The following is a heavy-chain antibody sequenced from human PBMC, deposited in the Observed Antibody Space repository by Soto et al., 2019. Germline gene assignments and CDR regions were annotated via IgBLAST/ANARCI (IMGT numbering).Heavy chain of an antibody. Sequence: EVQLVESGGGLVKPGGSLRLSCAASGFTFSSYSMNWVRQAPGKGLEWVSSISSSSSYIYYADSVKGRFTISRDNAKNSLYLQMNSLRAEDTAVYYCARGYDSHDAFDIWGQGTMVTVSS. D-gene: IGHD3-3*01. CDR3: ARGYDSHDAFDI. V-gene: IGHV3-21*01. CDR2: ISSSSSYI. CDR1: GFTFSSYS. J-gene: IGHJ3*02.